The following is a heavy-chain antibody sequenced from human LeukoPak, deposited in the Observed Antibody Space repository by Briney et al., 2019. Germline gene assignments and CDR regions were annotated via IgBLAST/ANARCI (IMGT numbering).Heavy chain of an antibody. J-gene: IGHJ5*02. CDR3: ARDRVSP. V-gene: IGHV3-23*01. Sequence: GGSLRVSCAASGFTFSTYAMSWVRQAPGKGLEWVSAISGSGGRSYYADSVKGRFTISRDNAKNSLYLQMNSLRAEDTAVYYCARDRVSPWGQGTLVTVSS. CDR1: GFTFSTYA. D-gene: IGHD3-3*01. CDR2: ISGSGGRS.